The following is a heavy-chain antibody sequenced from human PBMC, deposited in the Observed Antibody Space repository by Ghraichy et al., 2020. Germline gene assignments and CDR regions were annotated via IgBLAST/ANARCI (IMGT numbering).Heavy chain of an antibody. J-gene: IGHJ6*02. D-gene: IGHD3-3*01. CDR2: INHSGST. CDR1: GGSFSGYY. V-gene: IGHV4-34*01. CDR3: ARGGRPETIFGVVMRRGSYYYYGMDV. Sequence: SETLSLTCAVYGGSFSGYYWSWIRQPPGKGLEWIGEINHSGSTNYNPSLKSRVTISVDTSKNQFSLKLSSVTAADTAVYYCARGGRPETIFGVVMRRGSYYYYGMDVWGQGTTVTVSS.